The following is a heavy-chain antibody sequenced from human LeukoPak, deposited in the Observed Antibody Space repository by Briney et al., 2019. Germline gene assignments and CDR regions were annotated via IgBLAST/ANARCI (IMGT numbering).Heavy chain of an antibody. V-gene: IGHV3-9*01. D-gene: IGHD3-10*01. Sequence: GGSLRLPCAASGFTFDDYAMHWVRQAPGKGLEWVSGISWNSGTIGYADSVKGRFTISRDNAKNSLYLQMNSLRAEDTALYYCAKDISGSGNYYNDYWGQGTLVTVSS. CDR3: AKDISGSGNYYNDY. J-gene: IGHJ4*02. CDR1: GFTFDDYA. CDR2: ISWNSGTI.